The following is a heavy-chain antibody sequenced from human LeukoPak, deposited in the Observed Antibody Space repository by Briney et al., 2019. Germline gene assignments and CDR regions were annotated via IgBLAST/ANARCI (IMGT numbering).Heavy chain of an antibody. CDR2: ITSSGSST. CDR3: TRGPGYDYVWGTYRADY. CDR1: GFIFYSYA. Sequence: GGSLRLSCSASGFIFYSYAMHWVRQAPGRGLEYVAAITSSGSSTFHANSAKGRSTISRDNSKNTLYLQMGSLRPEDMAVYFCTRGPGYDYVWGTYRADYWGQGTLVTVSS. J-gene: IGHJ4*02. V-gene: IGHV3-64*01. D-gene: IGHD3-16*02.